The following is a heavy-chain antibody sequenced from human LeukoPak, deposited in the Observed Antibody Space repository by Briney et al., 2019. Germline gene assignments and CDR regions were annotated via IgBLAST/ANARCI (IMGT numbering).Heavy chain of an antibody. CDR2: ITSDSSNI. D-gene: IGHD3-22*01. CDR1: EFVFSNHA. V-gene: IGHV3-21*01. J-gene: IGHJ4*02. Sequence: GGSLRLSCVASEFVFSNHAMIWVRQAPGKELEWISSITSDSSNIFYANSVRGRFTISRDNANNALHLQMNSLRAEDTAVYYCARVFWETVNTGYYSDFWGPGTLVTVSS. CDR3: ARVFWETVNTGYYSDF.